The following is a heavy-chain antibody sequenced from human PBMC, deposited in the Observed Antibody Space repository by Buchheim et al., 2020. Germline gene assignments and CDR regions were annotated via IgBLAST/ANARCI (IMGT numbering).Heavy chain of an antibody. V-gene: IGHV3-11*01. CDR1: GFTFSDYY. D-gene: IGHD4/OR15-4a*01. CDR3: ARYAYGVRRWFDS. CDR2: IRSTGSV. J-gene: IGHJ5*01. Sequence: QVQLVESGGGLVKPGGSLRLSCAASGFTFSDYYMTWIRQAPGKGLEWISYIRSTGSVHYADSVKGRFTISRDNAKNSLYLQMNTLRGEDTAVYYCARYAYGVRRWFDSWSQGTL.